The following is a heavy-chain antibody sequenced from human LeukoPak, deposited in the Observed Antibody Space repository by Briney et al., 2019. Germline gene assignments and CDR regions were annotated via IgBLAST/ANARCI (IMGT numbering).Heavy chain of an antibody. CDR3: AELSSHYLTNY. V-gene: IGHV3-48*03. CDR1: GLTFSSYE. J-gene: IGHJ4*02. CDR2: ISSSGTTI. Sequence: GGSLRLSCAASGLTFSSYEMNWVRQAPGKGLEWVADISSSGTTIHYADSLKGRFTISRDNSKNTLYLQMNSLRAEDTAVYYCAELSSHYLTNYWGQGTLVTVSS. D-gene: IGHD1-1*01.